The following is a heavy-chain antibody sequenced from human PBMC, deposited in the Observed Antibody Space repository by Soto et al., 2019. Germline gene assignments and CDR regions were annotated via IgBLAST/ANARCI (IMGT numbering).Heavy chain of an antibody. CDR1: GGSISSSSYY. CDR2: IYYSGST. D-gene: IGHD6-6*01. V-gene: IGHV4-39*01. CDR3: ARQSIAAHYYYYGMDV. Sequence: SETLSLTCTVSGGSISSSSYYWGWIRQPPGKGLEWIGSIYYSGSTYYNPSPKSRVTISVDTSKNQFSLKLSSVTAADTAVYYCARQSIAAHYYYYGMDVWGQGTTVTVSS. J-gene: IGHJ6*02.